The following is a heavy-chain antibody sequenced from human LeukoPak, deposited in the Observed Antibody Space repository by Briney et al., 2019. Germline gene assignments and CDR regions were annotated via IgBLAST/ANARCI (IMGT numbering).Heavy chain of an antibody. D-gene: IGHD2-21*02. CDR2: IFYSGST. J-gene: IGHJ4*02. CDR3: ASGSRPQKNCGGDCYSTDY. V-gene: IGHV4-39*07. Sequence: SETLSLTCTVSGGSISSSSYWWGWIRQPPGKGLEWIGSIFYSGSTYYNPSLKSRVTISVDTSKNQFSLKLSSVTAADTAVYYCASGSRPQKNCGGDCYSTDYWGQGTLVTVSS. CDR1: GGSISSSSYW.